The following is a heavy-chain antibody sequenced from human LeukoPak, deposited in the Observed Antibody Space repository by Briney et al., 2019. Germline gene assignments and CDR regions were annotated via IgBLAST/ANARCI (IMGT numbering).Heavy chain of an antibody. J-gene: IGHJ4*02. CDR1: GGSIRSSTYY. V-gene: IGHV4-39*01. D-gene: IGHD3-22*01. CDR2: IHYTGTT. Sequence: SETLSLTCTVSGGSIRSSTYYWAWIRQPPGKRLEWIGTIHYTGTTYYNPSLKSRVTISVDTSKNQFSLNLSSVTAADTTFYYCARLGGYYDPPDYWGQGTLVTVSS. CDR3: ARLGGYYDPPDY.